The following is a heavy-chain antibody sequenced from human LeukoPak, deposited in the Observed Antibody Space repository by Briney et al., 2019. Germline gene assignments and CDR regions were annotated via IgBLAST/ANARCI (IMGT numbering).Heavy chain of an antibody. J-gene: IGHJ4*02. V-gene: IGHV3-74*01. Sequence: GGSLRLSCAASGFTFSGYAMHWVRQAPGKGLVWVSRIKSDGSITSYADSVMGRFTIFRDNARNKLFLEMNSLRAEDSAVYYCARDGFLGPVTAYLDYWGQGTPVTVSS. CDR2: IKSDGSIT. CDR3: ARDGFLGPVTAYLDY. D-gene: IGHD2-21*02. CDR1: GFTFSGYA.